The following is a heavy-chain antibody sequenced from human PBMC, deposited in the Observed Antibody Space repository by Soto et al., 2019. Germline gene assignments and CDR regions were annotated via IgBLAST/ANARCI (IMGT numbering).Heavy chain of an antibody. CDR2: INHSGST. D-gene: IGHD2-2*01. V-gene: IGHV4-34*01. Sequence: TSETLSLTCAVYGVSFSGYYWSWIRQPPGKGLEWIGEINHSGSTNYNPSLKSRVTISVDTSKNQFSLKLSSVTAADTAVYYCARVKWPYCSSTSCQRQSIAARPRYYMDVWGKGTTVTVSS. J-gene: IGHJ6*03. CDR3: ARVKWPYCSSTSCQRQSIAARPRYYMDV. CDR1: GVSFSGYY.